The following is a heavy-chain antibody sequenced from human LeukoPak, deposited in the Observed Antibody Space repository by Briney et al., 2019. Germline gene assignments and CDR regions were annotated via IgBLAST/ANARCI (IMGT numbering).Heavy chain of an antibody. V-gene: IGHV3-15*05. J-gene: IGHJ4*02. CDR1: RFTFSNAW. D-gene: IGHD3-22*01. CDR2: IKSKTDGGTT. Sequence: GGSLRLSCAASRFTFSNAWMSWVRQAPGKGLEWVGRIKSKTDGGTTDYAAPVKGRFTISRDNAKNTLYLQMNSLRAEDTAVYYCASTGYYYDSSGYPYYFDYWGQGTLVTVSS. CDR3: ASTGYYYDSSGYPYYFDY.